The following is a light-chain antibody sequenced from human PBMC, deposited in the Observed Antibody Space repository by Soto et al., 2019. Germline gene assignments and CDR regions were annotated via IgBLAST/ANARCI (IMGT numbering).Light chain of an antibody. V-gene: IGKV1-5*03. CDR1: QTISSW. J-gene: IGKJ1*01. CDR3: QHYNSYSEA. CDR2: KAS. Sequence: DIQMTQSPSTLSGSEGARVTITCRASQTISSWLAWYQQKPGKAPKLLIYKASTLKSGVPSRFSGSGSGTEFTLTISSLQPDDFATYYCQHYNSYSEAFGQGTKVDIK.